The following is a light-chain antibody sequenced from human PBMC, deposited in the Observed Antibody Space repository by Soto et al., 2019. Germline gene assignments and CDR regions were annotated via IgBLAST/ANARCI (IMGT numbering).Light chain of an antibody. V-gene: IGLV1-40*01. J-gene: IGLJ3*02. CDR2: GNS. CDR1: SSNIGAGYD. Sequence: QSVLTQPPSVSGAPGQRVTISCTGSSSNIGAGYDVHWYQQLPGTAPKLLIAGNSNRPSGVPDRFSGSKAGTSASLAITGLQAEDEADYYCPSYDSGLSGRVFGGGTKLTVL. CDR3: PSYDSGLSGRV.